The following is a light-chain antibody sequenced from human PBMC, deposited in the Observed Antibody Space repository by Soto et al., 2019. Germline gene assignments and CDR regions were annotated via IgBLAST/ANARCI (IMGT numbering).Light chain of an antibody. CDR1: QDISDY. CDR3: QQLNSYPLT. J-gene: IGKJ4*01. CDR2: AAS. V-gene: IGKV1-9*01. Sequence: DIQLTQSPSFLSASVGGRVTITCRASQDISDYLAWYQQRPGKAPKLLIYAASTLQSGVPSRFSGSGSGTEFTLTISSLQHEDFATYYCQQLNSYPLTLGGGTKVDIK.